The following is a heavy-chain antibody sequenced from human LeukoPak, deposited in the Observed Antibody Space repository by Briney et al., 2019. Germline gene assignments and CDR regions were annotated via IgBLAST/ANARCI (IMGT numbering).Heavy chain of an antibody. D-gene: IGHD3-10*01. V-gene: IGHV4-34*01. CDR3: ARAGSGSAIDY. J-gene: IGHJ4*02. CDR2: INHSGST. CDR1: GGSFSGYY. Sequence: SETLSLTCAVYGGSFSGYYWSWIRQPPGKGLEWIGEINHSGSTNYNPSLKSRVTISVDTSKNQFSLKLSSVTAADTAVYYCARAGSGSAIDYWGQGTRVTVSS.